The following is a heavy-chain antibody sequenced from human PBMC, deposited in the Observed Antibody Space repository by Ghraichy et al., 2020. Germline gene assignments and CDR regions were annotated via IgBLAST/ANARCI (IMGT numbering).Heavy chain of an antibody. CDR2: TYYRSKWYN. V-gene: IGHV6-1*01. CDR1: GDSVSSNSAA. Sequence: SQTLSLTCAIYGDSVSSNSAAWNWIRQSPSRGLEWLGRTYYRSKWYNDYAVSVKSRMTINADTSKNQFSLQLNSVTPDDTAVYFCARGTGTGFNYWGQGTLVTVSS. D-gene: IGHD1-1*01. CDR3: ARGTGTGFNY. J-gene: IGHJ4*02.